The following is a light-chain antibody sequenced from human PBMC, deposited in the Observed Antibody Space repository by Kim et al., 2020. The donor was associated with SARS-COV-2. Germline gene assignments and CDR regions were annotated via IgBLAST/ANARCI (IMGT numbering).Light chain of an antibody. Sequence: GQRVTISCSGSSSNIGSNYVYWYQQLPGTAPKLLIYRNNQRPSGVPDRFSGSKSGTSASLAISGLRSEDEADYYCAAWDDSLSGVVSGGGTQLTVL. V-gene: IGLV1-47*01. CDR3: AAWDDSLSGVV. CDR2: RNN. CDR1: SSNIGSNY. J-gene: IGLJ2*01.